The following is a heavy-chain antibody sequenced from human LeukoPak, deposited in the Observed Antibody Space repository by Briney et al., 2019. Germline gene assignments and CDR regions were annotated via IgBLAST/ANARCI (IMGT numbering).Heavy chain of an antibody. J-gene: IGHJ4*02. CDR1: GGSFSGYY. CDR3: ARDPTYYDYVWGSYRPPFDY. V-gene: IGHV4-34*01. D-gene: IGHD3-16*02. Sequence: SETLSLTCAVYGGSFSGYYWSWIRQPPGKGLEWIGEINHSGSTNYNPSLKSRVTISVDTSKNQFSLKLSSVTAADTAVYYCARDPTYYDYVWGSYRPPFDYWGQGTLVTVSS. CDR2: INHSGST.